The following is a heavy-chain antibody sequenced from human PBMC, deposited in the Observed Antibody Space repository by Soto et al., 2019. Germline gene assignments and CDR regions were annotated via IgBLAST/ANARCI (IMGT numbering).Heavy chain of an antibody. V-gene: IGHV3-23*01. J-gene: IGHJ4*02. D-gene: IGHD5-18*01. CDR3: AKFVPHKGYPRGHFDY. Sequence: PGGSLRLSCAASGFTFSSYAMSWVRQAPGKGLEWVSAISGSGGSTYYADSVKGRFTISRDNSKNTLYLQMNSLRAEDTAVYYCAKFVPHKGYPRGHFDYWGQGTLVTVSS. CDR1: GFTFSSYA. CDR2: ISGSGGST.